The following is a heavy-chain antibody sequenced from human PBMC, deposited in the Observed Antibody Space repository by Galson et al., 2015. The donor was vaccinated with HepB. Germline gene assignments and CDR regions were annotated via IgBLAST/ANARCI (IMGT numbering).Heavy chain of an antibody. CDR1: GLTFKNAW. CDR3: TALFWSSHSDYFDY. D-gene: IGHD3-3*01. Sequence: SLRLSCATSGLTFKNAWMSWVRKAPGKGLEWVGRIRSKADGGTTAYGAPVRDRFTISRDDSKDLLYLHINSLKTEDTVMYYCTALFWSSHSDYFDYWGQGTLVTVSS. V-gene: IGHV3-15*01. J-gene: IGHJ4*02. CDR2: IRSKADGGTT.